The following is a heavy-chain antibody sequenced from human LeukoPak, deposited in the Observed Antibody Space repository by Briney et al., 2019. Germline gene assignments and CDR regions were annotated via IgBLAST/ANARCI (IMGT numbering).Heavy chain of an antibody. Sequence: SQTLSLTCAISGDSVSSNSVAWNWIRQSPSRGLEWLGRTYFRSKWYNDYAVPVKSRITFNPDTSKNQFSLQLNSVTPEDTAVYFCARGALNAFDIWGQGTMVTVSS. V-gene: IGHV6-1*01. CDR1: GDSVSSNSVA. CDR3: ARGALNAFDI. J-gene: IGHJ3*02. CDR2: TYFRSKWYN. D-gene: IGHD3-16*01.